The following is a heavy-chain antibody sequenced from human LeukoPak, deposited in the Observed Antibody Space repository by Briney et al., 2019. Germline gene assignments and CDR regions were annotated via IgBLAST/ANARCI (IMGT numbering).Heavy chain of an antibody. D-gene: IGHD3-10*01. CDR1: GGSISSGGYS. J-gene: IGHJ5*02. CDR3: ARSLWFGSNWFDP. V-gene: IGHV4-30-2*01. Sequence: SETLSLTCAVSGGSISSGGYSWSWIREPPGKGLEWIGYIYHSGSTYYNPSLKSRVTISVDRSKNQFSLKLSSVTTADTAVYYCARSLWFGSNWFDPWGQGTLVTVSS. CDR2: IYHSGST.